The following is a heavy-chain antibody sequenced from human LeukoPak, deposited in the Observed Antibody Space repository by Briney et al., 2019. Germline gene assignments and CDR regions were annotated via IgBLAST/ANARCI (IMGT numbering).Heavy chain of an antibody. CDR1: GYTFTSYD. D-gene: IGHD6-19*01. Sequence: ASVKVSCKASGYTFTSYDINWVRQATGQGLEWMGWMNPNSGNTGYAQKFQGRVTMTRNTSISTAYMELSSLRSEDTAVYYRARYRLLGGWYDYWGQGTLVTVSS. V-gene: IGHV1-8*01. J-gene: IGHJ4*02. CDR2: MNPNSGNT. CDR3: ARYRLLGGWYDY.